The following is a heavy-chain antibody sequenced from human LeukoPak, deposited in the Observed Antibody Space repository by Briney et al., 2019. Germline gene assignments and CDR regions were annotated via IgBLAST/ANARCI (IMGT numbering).Heavy chain of an antibody. CDR3: ARDSTISLRYFDGIDY. CDR1: GFTFSSYS. CDR2: ISSSSSTI. V-gene: IGHV3-48*04. D-gene: IGHD3-9*01. J-gene: IGHJ4*02. Sequence: GGSLRLSCAASGFTFSSYSMNWVRQAPGKGLEWVSYISSSSSTIYYADSAKGRFTISRDNAKNSLYLQMNSLRAEDTAVYYCARDSTISLRYFDGIDYWGQGTLVTVSS.